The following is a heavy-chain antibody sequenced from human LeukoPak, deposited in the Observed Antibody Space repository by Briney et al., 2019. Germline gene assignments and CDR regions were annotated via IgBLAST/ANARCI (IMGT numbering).Heavy chain of an antibody. CDR2: IYYSGSS. CDR1: GRSISSYY. V-gene: IGHV4-59*04. CDR3: AGADRHDYGEDY. D-gene: IGHD4-17*01. Sequence: PSETLSLPCTVSGRSISSYYWSWIRQPPGKGLEWMGFIYYSGSSYYNPSLKSRVTMSVDTSKNQFSLKLTSVTAADTAFYYCAGADRHDYGEDYWGQGTLVTVSS. J-gene: IGHJ4*02.